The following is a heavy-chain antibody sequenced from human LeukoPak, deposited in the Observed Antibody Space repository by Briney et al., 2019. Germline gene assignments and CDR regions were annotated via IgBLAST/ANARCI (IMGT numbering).Heavy chain of an antibody. Sequence: GRSLRLSCAASGFTFDDYAMHWVRQAPGKGLEWVSGISWNSGSIGYADSVKGRFTISRDNAKNSLYLQMNSLRAEDTALYYCAKENGGWYGRGYYYYGMDVWGQGTTVTVSS. CDR1: GFTFDDYA. CDR2: ISWNSGSI. CDR3: AKENGGWYGRGYYYYGMDV. J-gene: IGHJ6*02. V-gene: IGHV3-9*01. D-gene: IGHD6-19*01.